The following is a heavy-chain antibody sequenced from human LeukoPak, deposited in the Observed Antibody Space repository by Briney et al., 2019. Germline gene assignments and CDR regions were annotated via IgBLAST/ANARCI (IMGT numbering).Heavy chain of an antibody. CDR2: ISGYNGET. CDR3: AREEGGDYYYMDV. Sequence: ASVKVSCKASGYTFTSSGISWVRQAPGQGLEWMGWISGYNGETNYVQKFLGRVTMTIDSSTSTAYMELRSLRSDDTAVYYCAREEGGDYYYMDVWGKGTTVTVSS. J-gene: IGHJ6*03. CDR1: GYTFTSSG. D-gene: IGHD3-16*01. V-gene: IGHV1-18*01.